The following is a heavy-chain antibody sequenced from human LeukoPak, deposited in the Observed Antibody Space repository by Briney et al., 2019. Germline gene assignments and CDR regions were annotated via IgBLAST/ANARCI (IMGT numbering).Heavy chain of an antibody. CDR3: ARNRIYYYGSGSYYKGYYYYYMDV. V-gene: IGHV4-59*12. J-gene: IGHJ6*03. Sequence: MSSETLSLTCTVSGGSISNKYWSWIRQPPGKGLEWIGYIYYSGSTNYNPSLKSRVTILVDTSKNQFSLKLSSVTAADTAVYYCARNRIYYYGSGSYYKGYYYYYMDVWGKGTTVTISS. CDR2: IYYSGST. CDR1: GGSISNKY. D-gene: IGHD3-10*01.